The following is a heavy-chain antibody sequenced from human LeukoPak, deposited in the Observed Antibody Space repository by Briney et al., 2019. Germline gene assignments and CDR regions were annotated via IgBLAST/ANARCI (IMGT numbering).Heavy chain of an antibody. CDR1: GFTFSSYS. Sequence: GGSLRLSCAASGFTFSSYSMNWVRQAPGKGLEWVSGINWNGGSTGYADSVKGRFTISRDNAKNSLYPQMNSLRAEDTALYYCARYSCYDFWSGYMDVWGKGTTVTVSS. D-gene: IGHD3-3*01. V-gene: IGHV3-20*04. CDR3: ARYSCYDFWSGYMDV. J-gene: IGHJ6*03. CDR2: INWNGGST.